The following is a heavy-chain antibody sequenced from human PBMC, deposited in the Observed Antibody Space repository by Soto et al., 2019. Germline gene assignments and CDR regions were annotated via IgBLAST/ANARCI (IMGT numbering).Heavy chain of an antibody. CDR1: GFTFSSYA. CDR3: ARDLNPQQLVRGYYYYYGMDV. D-gene: IGHD6-13*01. CDR2: ISYDGSNK. V-gene: IGHV3-30-3*01. Sequence: QVQLVESGGGVVQPGRSLRLSCAASGFTFSSYAMHWVRQAPGKGLEWVAVISYDGSNKYYADSVKGRFTISRDNSKNTLYLQMNSLRAEDTAVYYCARDLNPQQLVRGYYYYYGMDVWGQGTTVTVSS. J-gene: IGHJ6*02.